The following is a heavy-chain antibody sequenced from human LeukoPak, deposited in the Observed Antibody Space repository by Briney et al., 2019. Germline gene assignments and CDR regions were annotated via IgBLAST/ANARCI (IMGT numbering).Heavy chain of an antibody. Sequence: GGSLRLSCAASGFTVSSDYMSWVRQAPGKGLEWVSVIYSGGSTYCADSVKGRFTISRDKSKNTVYLQMNSLRFEDTAMYYCARNWFDPWGQGTLVTVSS. CDR1: GFTVSSDY. CDR3: ARNWFDP. V-gene: IGHV3-53*05. CDR2: IYSGGST. J-gene: IGHJ5*02.